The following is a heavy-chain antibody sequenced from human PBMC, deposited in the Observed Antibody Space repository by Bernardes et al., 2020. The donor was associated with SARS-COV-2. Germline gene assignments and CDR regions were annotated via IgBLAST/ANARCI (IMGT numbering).Heavy chain of an antibody. D-gene: IGHD3-16*01. CDR2: IYPGDSDT. Sequence: GESLKISCKGSGYSFTSYWIGWVRQMPGKGLEWMGIIYPGDSDTRYSPSFQGQVTISADKSISTAYLQWSSLKASDTAMYYCARSDYAFSTYYYGMDVWGQGTTVTVSS. J-gene: IGHJ6*02. CDR3: ARSDYAFSTYYYGMDV. V-gene: IGHV5-51*01. CDR1: GYSFTSYW.